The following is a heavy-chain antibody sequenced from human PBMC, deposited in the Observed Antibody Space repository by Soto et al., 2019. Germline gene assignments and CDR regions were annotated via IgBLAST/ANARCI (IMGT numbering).Heavy chain of an antibody. J-gene: IGHJ4*02. CDR3: ARVRSFYGYFAY. CDR1: GYVFTGYY. CDR2: INPNSGGT. D-gene: IGHD4-17*01. V-gene: IGHV1-2*02. Sequence: ASVKVSCKASGYVFTGYYLSWVRQAPGQGLEWMGWINPNSGGTNSSQKFQGRVTMSRDTSINTAYMELSRLSTDDTAIYYCARVRSFYGYFAYWGQGTLVTVSS.